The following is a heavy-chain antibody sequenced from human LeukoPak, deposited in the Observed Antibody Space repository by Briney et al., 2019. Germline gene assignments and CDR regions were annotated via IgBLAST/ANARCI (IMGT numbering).Heavy chain of an antibody. D-gene: IGHD6-19*01. J-gene: IGHJ4*02. CDR2: ISGSGGST. Sequence: PGGSLRLSCAASGFTFSSYAMSWVRQAPGKGLEWVSVISGSGGSTHYADSVKGRFTISRDNSKNTLYLQMNSLRAEDTAVYYCARDRLYSSGWNYFDYWDQGTLVTVSS. V-gene: IGHV3-23*01. CDR3: ARDRLYSSGWNYFDY. CDR1: GFTFSSYA.